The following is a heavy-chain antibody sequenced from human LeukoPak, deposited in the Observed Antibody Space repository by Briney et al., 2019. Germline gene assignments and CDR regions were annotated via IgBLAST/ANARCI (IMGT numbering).Heavy chain of an antibody. J-gene: IGHJ5*02. CDR1: GYTFTSYG. CDR3: ARLVGSSSWTTYNWFDP. V-gene: IGHV1-18*01. CDR2: ISAYNGNT. D-gene: IGHD6-13*01. Sequence: GASVKVSCKASGYTFTSYGISWVRQAPGQGLEWMGWISAYNGNTNYAQKLQGRVTMTTDTSTSTAYMELRSLRSDDTAVYYCARLVGSSSWTTYNWFDPWGQGTLVTVSS.